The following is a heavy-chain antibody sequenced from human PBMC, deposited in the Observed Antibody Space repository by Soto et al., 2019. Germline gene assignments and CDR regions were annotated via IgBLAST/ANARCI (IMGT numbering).Heavy chain of an antibody. CDR1: GGSISSGGYY. J-gene: IGHJ6*02. CDR3: ARDNGLLWFGELYYYGMDV. D-gene: IGHD3-10*01. Sequence: QVQLQESGPGLVKPSQTLSLTCTVSGGSISSGGYYWSWIRQHPGKGLEWIGYIYYSGSTYYNPSLKSRVTISVDTSKNQFSLKLSSVTAADTAVYYCARDNGLLWFGELYYYGMDVWGQGTTVTVSS. CDR2: IYYSGST. V-gene: IGHV4-31*03.